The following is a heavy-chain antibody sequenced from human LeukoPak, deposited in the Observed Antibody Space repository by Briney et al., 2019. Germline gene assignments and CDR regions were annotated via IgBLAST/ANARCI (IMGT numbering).Heavy chain of an antibody. Sequence: SETLSLTCTVSGGSISSSSFFWGWIRQPPGKGLEWIGSVYYSGNTYYNPSLNSRLTISVDTSKSQFSLKLSSVTAADTAVYYCARRRTTVTTPLDYWGQGTPVTVSS. CDR1: GGSISSSSFF. D-gene: IGHD4-17*01. CDR3: ARRRTTVTTPLDY. V-gene: IGHV4-39*01. J-gene: IGHJ4*02. CDR2: VYYSGNT.